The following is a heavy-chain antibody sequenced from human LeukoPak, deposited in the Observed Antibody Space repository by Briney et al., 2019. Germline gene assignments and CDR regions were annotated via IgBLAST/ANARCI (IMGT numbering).Heavy chain of an antibody. CDR2: IYYSGST. Sequence: SETLSLTCTVSGGSISSGDYYWSWIRQPPGKGLEWIGYIYYSGSTYYNPSLKSRVTISVDTSKNQFSLKLSSVTAADTAVYYCAREGSVSSGWGYFDYWGQGTLVTVSS. J-gene: IGHJ4*02. CDR1: GGSISSGDYY. CDR3: AREGSVSSGWGYFDY. V-gene: IGHV4-30-4*01. D-gene: IGHD6-19*01.